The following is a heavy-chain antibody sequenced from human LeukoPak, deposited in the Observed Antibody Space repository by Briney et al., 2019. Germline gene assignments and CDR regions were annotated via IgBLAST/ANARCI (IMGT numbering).Heavy chain of an antibody. CDR1: GFTFSSYA. D-gene: IGHD2-2*01. J-gene: IGHJ6*02. CDR3: AREIGYCSSTSCPYGMDV. Sequence: GGSLRLSCAASGFTFSSYAMHWVRQAPGKGLEWVAVISYDGSNKYYADSVKGRFTISRDNSKNTLYLQMNSLRAEDTAVYYCAREIGYCSSTSCPYGMDVWGQGTTVTVSS. CDR2: ISYDGSNK. V-gene: IGHV3-30-3*01.